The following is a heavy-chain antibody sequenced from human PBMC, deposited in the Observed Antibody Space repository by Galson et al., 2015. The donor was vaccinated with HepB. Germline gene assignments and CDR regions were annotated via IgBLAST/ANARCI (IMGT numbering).Heavy chain of an antibody. Sequence: SLRLSCAASGFTFSTYSMNWVRQAPGKGLEWVSSISSSSRYTLYADSVKGRFTISRDNAKNSLYLQMNSLRAEDTAVYYCAREDYYDSSAYKGWTYFDYWGQGTLVTVSS. CDR1: GFTFSTYS. CDR2: ISSSSRYT. CDR3: AREDYYDSSAYKGWTYFDY. D-gene: IGHD3-22*01. J-gene: IGHJ4*02. V-gene: IGHV3-21*01.